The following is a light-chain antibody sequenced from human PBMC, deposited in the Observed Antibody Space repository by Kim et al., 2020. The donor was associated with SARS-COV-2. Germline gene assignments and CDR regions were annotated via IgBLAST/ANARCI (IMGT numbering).Light chain of an antibody. CDR1: SSNIGSNY. J-gene: IGLJ2*01. CDR2: DNN. V-gene: IGLV1-51*01. Sequence: GQKVTISCSGSSSNIGSNYVPWYQQLPGTAPKLLIYDNNKRPSGIPDRFSGSKSGTSATLGITGLQTGDEADYYCGTWDSSLSAVVFGGGTQLTVL. CDR3: GTWDSSLSAVV.